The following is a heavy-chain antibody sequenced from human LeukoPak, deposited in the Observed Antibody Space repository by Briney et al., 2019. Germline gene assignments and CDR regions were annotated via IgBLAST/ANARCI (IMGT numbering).Heavy chain of an antibody. J-gene: IGHJ3*02. D-gene: IGHD1-1*01. CDR2: ISAYNGNT. CDR3: ATDRLEIYALHI. CDR1: GYTFTSYG. V-gene: IGHV1-18*01. Sequence: ASVKVSCKASGYTFTSYGISWVRQAPGQGLEWMGWISAYNGNTNYAQKLQGRVTMTTDTSTSTAYMELRSLTSADTAVYYCATDRLEIYALHIWGQGTVVTVSS.